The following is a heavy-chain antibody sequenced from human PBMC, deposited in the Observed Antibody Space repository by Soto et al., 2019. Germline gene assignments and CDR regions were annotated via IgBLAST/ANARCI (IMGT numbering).Heavy chain of an antibody. CDR2: ISSSSSYI. J-gene: IGHJ3*02. D-gene: IGHD4-17*01. CDR3: AREDGAYGVAFDI. Sequence: EVQLVESGGGLVQPGGSLRLSCAASGFTFSSYSMNWVRQAPGKGLEWVSSISSSSSYIYYADSVKGRFTISRDNAKNSLYMQMNSLRAEGTAVYYCAREDGAYGVAFDIWGQGTMVTVSS. CDR1: GFTFSSYS. V-gene: IGHV3-21*01.